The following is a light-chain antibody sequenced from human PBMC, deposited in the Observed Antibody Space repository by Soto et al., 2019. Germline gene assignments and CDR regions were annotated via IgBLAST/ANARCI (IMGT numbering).Light chain of an antibody. CDR3: QQYNSYSRT. V-gene: IGKV1-5*01. J-gene: IGKJ1*01. CDR1: QSISRW. Sequence: DIQMTQCPSNRSSSFGDRVTITCRASQSISRWLAWYQQKQGKAPNLLIYDASSLESGVPSRFSGIGSGTECTITISSLQKDDGSTYYCQQYNSYSRTFGQGTKVDIK. CDR2: DAS.